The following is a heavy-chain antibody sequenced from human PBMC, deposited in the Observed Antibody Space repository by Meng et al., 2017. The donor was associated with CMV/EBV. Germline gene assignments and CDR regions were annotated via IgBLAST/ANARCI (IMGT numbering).Heavy chain of an antibody. J-gene: IGHJ4*02. CDR3: AKPYYYGSGVSGALGY. Sequence: GESLKISCAASGFTFSSYGMHWVRQAPGKGLEWVAFIRYDGSNKYYADSVKGRFTISRDNSKNTLYLQMNSLRAEDTAVYYCAKPYYYGSGVSGALGYWGQGTLVTVSS. CDR2: IRYDGSNK. D-gene: IGHD3-10*01. CDR1: GFTFSSYG. V-gene: IGHV3-30*02.